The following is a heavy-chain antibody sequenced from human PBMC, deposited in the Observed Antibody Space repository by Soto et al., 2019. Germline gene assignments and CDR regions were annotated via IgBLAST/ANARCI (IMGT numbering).Heavy chain of an antibody. CDR2: ISAYNGNT. D-gene: IGHD2-2*01. Sequence: QVQLVQSGAEVKKPGASVKVSCKASGYTFTSYGISWVRQAPGQGLEWMGWISAYNGNTNYAQKLQGRVTMTTDTSTSTAYMELRSLRSDDTAVYYCAREKITLGYCSSTCCYVDYWGQGTLVTVSS. CDR1: GYTFTSYG. V-gene: IGHV1-18*01. CDR3: AREKITLGYCSSTCCYVDY. J-gene: IGHJ4*02.